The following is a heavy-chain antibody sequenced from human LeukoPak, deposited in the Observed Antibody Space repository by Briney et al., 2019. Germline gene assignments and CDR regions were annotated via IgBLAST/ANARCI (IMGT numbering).Heavy chain of an antibody. CDR3: ARALIVVASAHGAFDI. CDR2: INPSGGST. J-gene: IGHJ3*02. V-gene: IGHV1-46*01. D-gene: IGHD3-22*01. Sequence: GASVKVSCKASGYTFTSYYMHWVRQAPGQGLEWMGIINPSGGSTSYAQKFQGRVTMTRDTSTSTVYMELSSLRSDDTAVYYCARALIVVASAHGAFDIWGQGTMVTVSS. CDR1: GYTFTSYY.